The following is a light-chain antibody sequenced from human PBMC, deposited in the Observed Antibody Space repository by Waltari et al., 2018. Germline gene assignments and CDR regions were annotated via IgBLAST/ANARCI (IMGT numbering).Light chain of an antibody. CDR1: GGHSGNA. CDR2: LNSDGSH. CDR3: QTWGTDSRV. V-gene: IGLV4-69*01. Sequence: QLVLTQSPSASASLGASVKLTCTRSGGHSGNAIAWHQQQPEKGPRYLMKLNSDGSHHKGDGIPDRFSGSSSGAERYLSISSVQSEDEADYYCQTWGTDSRVFGGGTKLTVL. J-gene: IGLJ3*02.